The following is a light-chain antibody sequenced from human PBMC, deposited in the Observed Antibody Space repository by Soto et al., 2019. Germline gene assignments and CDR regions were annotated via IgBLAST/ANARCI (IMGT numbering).Light chain of an antibody. CDR1: QSINRW. CDR2: DAS. J-gene: IGKJ5*01. Sequence: DIQMTQSPSTPSASVGDRVTITCRASQSINRWLAWYQQKPGKAPKLLIYDASNLHPGVPSRFRGSGSGTEFSFNITSLQPEDVATYYCQQYDDLPITFXQGTRMEIK. CDR3: QQYDDLPIT. V-gene: IGKV1-33*01.